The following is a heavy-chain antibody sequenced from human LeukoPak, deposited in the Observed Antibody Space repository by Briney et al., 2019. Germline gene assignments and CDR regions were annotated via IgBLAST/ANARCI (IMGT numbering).Heavy chain of an antibody. CDR3: AKTQGYYDA. CDR2: IYGSDDKT. J-gene: IGHJ5*02. D-gene: IGHD2-15*01. CDR1: GFTFSNYA. Sequence: PGGSLRLSCVASGFTFSNYAMSWVRQAPGKGLEVVSGIYGSDDKTVYGDAVKGRFTISRDNSKNTLYLKMNSLRADDTAVYYCAKTQGYYDAWGQGALVTVSS. V-gene: IGHV3-23*01.